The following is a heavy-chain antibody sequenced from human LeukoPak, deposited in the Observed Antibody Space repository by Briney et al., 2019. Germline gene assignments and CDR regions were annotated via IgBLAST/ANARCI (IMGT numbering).Heavy chain of an antibody. CDR3: AREKIVVPAAKGPQFDY. Sequence: SCKASGGTFSSYAISWVRQAPGKGLEWVANINQDGSKKYYVDSVKGRFTISRDNAKNSLYLQMNSLRAEDTAVYYCAREKIVVPAAKGPQFDYWGQGTLVTVSS. CDR2: INQDGSKK. CDR1: GGTFSSYA. V-gene: IGHV3-7*01. J-gene: IGHJ4*02. D-gene: IGHD2-2*01.